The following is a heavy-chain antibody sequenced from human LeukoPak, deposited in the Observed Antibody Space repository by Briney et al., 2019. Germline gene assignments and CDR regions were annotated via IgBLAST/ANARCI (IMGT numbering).Heavy chain of an antibody. CDR2: INPSGGST. V-gene: IGHV1-46*01. J-gene: IGHJ4*02. CDR1: GYTFTSYY. Sequence: ASVNVSCKASGYTFTSYYVHWVRQAAGHGREGMGIINPSGGSTSYTQKLQDRVSLTRDTSTSTVYMEPSSLRTEDTAIYYCTRGHGSGYQDYWGQGTLVTVSS. CDR3: TRGHGSGYQDY. D-gene: IGHD3-22*01.